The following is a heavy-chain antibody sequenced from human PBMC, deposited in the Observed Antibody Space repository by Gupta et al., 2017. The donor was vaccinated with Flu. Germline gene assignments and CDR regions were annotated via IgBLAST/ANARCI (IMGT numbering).Heavy chain of an antibody. CDR3: ARGGELSWQQLVPYYGMDV. V-gene: IGHV3-53*04. J-gene: IGHJ6*02. Sequence: EVQLVESGGGWVQPGGSLRLSCAASGFTVSSNYMSWVRQAPGKGLEWVSVIYSGGSTYYADSVKGRFTISRHNSKNTLYLQMNSLRAEDTAVYYCARGGELSWQQLVPYYGMDVWGQGTTVTVSS. D-gene: IGHD6-13*01. CDR1: GFTVSSNY. CDR2: IYSGGST.